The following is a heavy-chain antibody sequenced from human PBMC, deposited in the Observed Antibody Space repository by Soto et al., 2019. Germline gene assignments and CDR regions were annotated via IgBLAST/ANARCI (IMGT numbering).Heavy chain of an antibody. CDR3: ARIGIVAGIPQNFDL. Sequence: GGSLRLSCAASGFTVTGNYMSWVRQAPGKGLEWVSVIHSGGNTYHSGSVRGRFTISRDNSKNTVFLQMDSLRAEDTAVCFCARIGIVAGIPQNFDLWGRGTLVTVSS. J-gene: IGHJ2*01. D-gene: IGHD2-15*01. CDR1: GFTVTGNY. CDR2: IHSGGNT. V-gene: IGHV3-53*01.